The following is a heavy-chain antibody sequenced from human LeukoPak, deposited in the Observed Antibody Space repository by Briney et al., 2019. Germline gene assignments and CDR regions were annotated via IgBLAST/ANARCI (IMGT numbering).Heavy chain of an antibody. Sequence: SETLSLTCTVSGGSTSSGGYYWSWIRQHPGKGLEWIGYIYYSGSTYYNPSLKSRVTISVDTSKNQFSLKLSSVTAADTAVYYCARLSVSSSTREFDCWGQGTLVTVSS. CDR3: ARLSVSSSTREFDC. D-gene: IGHD6-6*01. CDR2: IYYSGST. J-gene: IGHJ4*02. CDR1: GGSTSSGGYY. V-gene: IGHV4-31*03.